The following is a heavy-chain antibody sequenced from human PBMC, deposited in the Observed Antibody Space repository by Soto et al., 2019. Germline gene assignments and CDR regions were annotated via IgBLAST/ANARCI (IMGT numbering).Heavy chain of an antibody. Sequence: EGQLVQSGGDLVQPGGSLRLSCTASRFTFSDFWMYWVRQAPGKGLEWVSRINSDGSGTAYADSVRGRFTISRDNAKNTVYLQMNSLRAEDTAVYYCASVTAAAAASFGGWGQGTLVTVSS. V-gene: IGHV3-74*03. D-gene: IGHD6-25*01. CDR2: INSDGSGT. CDR3: ASVTAAAAASFGG. CDR1: RFTFSDFW. J-gene: IGHJ4*02.